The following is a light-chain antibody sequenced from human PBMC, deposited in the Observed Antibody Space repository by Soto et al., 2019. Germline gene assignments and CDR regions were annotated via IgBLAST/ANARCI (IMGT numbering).Light chain of an antibody. V-gene: IGKV1-8*01. J-gene: IGKJ1*01. CDR1: QGISSY. CDR2: AAS. CDR3: QQYNEYSWT. Sequence: AIRMTQSPSSLSASTGDRVTITCQASQGISSYLAWYQQKPGKAPKLLIYAASTLQSGVPSRFSGSGSGTEFTLTISSLQPDDVATYYCQQYNEYSWTFGQGTKVDIK.